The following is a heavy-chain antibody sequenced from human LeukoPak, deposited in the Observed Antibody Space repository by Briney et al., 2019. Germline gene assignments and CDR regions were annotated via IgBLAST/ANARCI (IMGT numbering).Heavy chain of an antibody. CDR2: ISDSGGST. J-gene: IGHJ4*02. CDR1: GFTFNSYA. V-gene: IGHV3-23*01. Sequence: GGSLRLSCAASGFTFNSYAMSWVRQAPGKGLEWVSAISDSGGSTYYADSVKGRFTISRDNSKNTLYLQMNSLRAEDTAVYYCAKSMGATLFDYWGQGTLVTVSS. CDR3: AKSMGATLFDY. D-gene: IGHD1-26*01.